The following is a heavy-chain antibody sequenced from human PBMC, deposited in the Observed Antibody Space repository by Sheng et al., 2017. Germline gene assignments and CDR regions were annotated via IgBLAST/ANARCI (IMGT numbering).Heavy chain of an antibody. Sequence: QVQLVESGGGLVKPGGSLRLSCAASGFSITDYYMTWIRQAPGKGLEWVSYITSGGSAKYYTDSVKGRFTISRDNAKNSLYLQMNSLRAEDTALFYCARVRGNYWLDSWGQGTLVTVSS. CDR2: ITSGGSAK. J-gene: IGHJ5*01. CDR1: GFSITDYY. CDR3: ARVRGNYWLDS. D-gene: IGHD3-3*01. V-gene: IGHV3-11*04.